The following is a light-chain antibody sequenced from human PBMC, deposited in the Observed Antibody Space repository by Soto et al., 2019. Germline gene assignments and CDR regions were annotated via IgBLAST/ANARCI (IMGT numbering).Light chain of an antibody. Sequence: DIQITQSPSSLSATVGDRVTMTCRTSQTIRSSLNWYQQKTGKAPKLLIYSASSLQSGVPSRFSGSGSGTDFTLTISGLQFEDVAVYYCQQYYSNPFTFGGGT. CDR2: SAS. J-gene: IGKJ4*01. CDR3: QQYYSNPFT. V-gene: IGKV1-39*01. CDR1: QTIRSS.